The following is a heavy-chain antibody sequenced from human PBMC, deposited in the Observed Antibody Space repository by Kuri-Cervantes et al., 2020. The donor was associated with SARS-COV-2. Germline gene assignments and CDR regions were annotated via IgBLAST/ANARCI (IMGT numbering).Heavy chain of an antibody. D-gene: IGHD6-6*01. V-gene: IGHV3-30*18. CDR3: AKSPSIAARRGVLWFDP. J-gene: IGHJ5*02. Sequence: GESLKISCAASGFIFSSYWMNWVRQAPGKGLEWVALISYHGGNKYYTDSVKGRFTISRDNSKSTLYLQMNSLRAEDTAVYYCAKSPSIAARRGVLWFDPWGQGTLVTVSS. CDR2: ISYHGGNK. CDR1: GFIFSSYW.